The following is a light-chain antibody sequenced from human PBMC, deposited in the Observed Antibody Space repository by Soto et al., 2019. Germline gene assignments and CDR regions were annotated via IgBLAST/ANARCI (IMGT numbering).Light chain of an antibody. V-gene: IGLV1-44*01. J-gene: IGLJ1*01. CDR3: AAWDDSLNAPYV. Sequence: VLTQPPSASVTPGQRVTISCSGSSSNIGSNTVNWYQQLPGTAPKLLIYSNNQRPSGVPDRFSGSKSGTSASLAISGLQSEDEADYYCAAWDDSLNAPYVFGTGTKVTVL. CDR2: SNN. CDR1: SSNIGSNT.